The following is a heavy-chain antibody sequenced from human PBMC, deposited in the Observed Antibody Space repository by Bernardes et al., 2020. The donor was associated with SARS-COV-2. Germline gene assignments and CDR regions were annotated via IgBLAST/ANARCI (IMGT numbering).Heavy chain of an antibody. Sequence: GGSLRLSCAGSGFTFSTSEMNWVRQAPGKGLALVSYISGSGSTIYYADSVKGRFTISRDNAKNVLYLQMSSPRTEDTAVYFCARRSATNWSLGDWGQGTLVTVSS. D-gene: IGHD1-1*01. CDR3: ARRSATNWSLGD. CDR1: GFTFSTSE. V-gene: IGHV3-48*03. CDR2: ISGSGSTI. J-gene: IGHJ4*02.